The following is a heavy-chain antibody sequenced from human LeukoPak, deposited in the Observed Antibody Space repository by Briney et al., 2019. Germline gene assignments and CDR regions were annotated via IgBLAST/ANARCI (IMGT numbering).Heavy chain of an antibody. D-gene: IGHD3-9*01. CDR1: GASVSSDY. V-gene: IGHV4-59*08. J-gene: IGHJ4*02. Sequence: SETLSLTCTVSGASVSSDYWSWIRQSPGKGLEWIGYIYHSGHTMSNPSLKSRVTISVDTSKNQFSLKLSSVTAADTAVYYCARGALDMGYDYWGQGTLVTVSS. CDR3: ARGALDMGYDY. CDR2: IYHSGHT.